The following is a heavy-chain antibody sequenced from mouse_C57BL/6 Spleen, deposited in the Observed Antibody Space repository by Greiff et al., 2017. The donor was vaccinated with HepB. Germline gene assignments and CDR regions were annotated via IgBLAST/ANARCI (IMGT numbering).Heavy chain of an antibody. J-gene: IGHJ3*01. V-gene: IGHV5-16*01. D-gene: IGHD2-3*01. CDR1: GFTFSDYY. CDR2: INYDGSST. Sequence: LVESEGGLVQPGSSMKLSCTASGFTFSDYYMAWVRQVPEKGLEWVANINYDGSSTYYLDSLKSRFIISRDNAKNILYLQMSSLKSEDTATYYCARVDDGYFFAYWGQGTLVTVSA. CDR3: ARVDDGYFFAY.